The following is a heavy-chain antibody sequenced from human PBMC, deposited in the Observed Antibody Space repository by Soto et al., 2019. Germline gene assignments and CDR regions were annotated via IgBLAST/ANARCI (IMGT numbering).Heavy chain of an antibody. CDR1: GFTFSSYS. CDR2: IGSSSSYK. Sequence: GGSLRLSCAASGFTFSSYSMNWVRQAPGKGLEWVSSIGSSSSYKYYADSVKGRFTISRDNAKNSLYLQMNSLSAEDTALYYCAKEIGYCSGGSCYGGWDYYYGMDVWGQGTTVTVSS. D-gene: IGHD2-15*01. CDR3: AKEIGYCSGGSCYGGWDYYYGMDV. J-gene: IGHJ6*02. V-gene: IGHV3-21*04.